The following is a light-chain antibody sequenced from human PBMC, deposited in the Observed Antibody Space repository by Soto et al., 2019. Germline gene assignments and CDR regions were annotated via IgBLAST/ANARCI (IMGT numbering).Light chain of an antibody. CDR1: QSVSRS. CDR2: DAS. J-gene: IGKJ5*01. Sequence: EIVLTQSPATLSLSPGERATLSCRASQSVSRSLVWYQQKPGQAPRLLFYDASNRATGIPARFSGSGSGTDFTLTISRLEHEDFAVYYCQQRSNWPPITFGQGTRLEI. CDR3: QQRSNWPPIT. V-gene: IGKV3-11*01.